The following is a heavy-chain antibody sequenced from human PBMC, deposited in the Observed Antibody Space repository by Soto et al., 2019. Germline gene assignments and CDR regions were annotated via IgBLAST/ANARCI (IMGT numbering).Heavy chain of an antibody. J-gene: IGHJ6*02. D-gene: IGHD2-21*02. CDR1: GGTFSSYA. CDR2: IIPIFGTA. CDR3: ARVRVTAASYYYYGMDV. V-gene: IGHV1-69*01. Sequence: QVQLVQSGAEVKKPGSSVKVSCKASGGTFSSYAINWVRQAPGQGLEWMGGIIPIFGTANYAQKFQGRVTITADESTSTAYMELSSLRSEDTAVYYCARVRVTAASYYYYGMDVWGQGTTVTVSS.